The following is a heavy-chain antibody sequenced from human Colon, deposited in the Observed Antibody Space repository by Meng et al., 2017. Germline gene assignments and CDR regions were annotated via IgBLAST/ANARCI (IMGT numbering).Heavy chain of an antibody. Sequence: QVQLQDSGPGLVKPSETLSLTCTVSGGSITSNYWSWIRQPPGKGLEWIGNIYFSGSTNSNPSLKSRVTISVDTSRNQFSLNLRSVTAADTAVYYCAREGGYDLNWFDPWGQGTLVTVFS. CDR1: GGSITSNY. J-gene: IGHJ5*02. CDR3: AREGGYDLNWFDP. D-gene: IGHD5-12*01. V-gene: IGHV4-59*12. CDR2: IYFSGST.